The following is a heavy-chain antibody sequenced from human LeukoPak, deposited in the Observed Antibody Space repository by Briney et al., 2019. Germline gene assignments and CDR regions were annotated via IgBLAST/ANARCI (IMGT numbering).Heavy chain of an antibody. J-gene: IGHJ4*02. CDR1: GGSISSSNW. CDR2: IYHSGST. D-gene: IGHD3-22*01. V-gene: IGHV4-4*02. CDR3: ARDAYDSSGYSFDY. Sequence: SGTLSLTCAVSGGSISSSNWWGWVRQPPGKGLEWIGQIYHSGSTNYNPSLKSRVTISVDKSKNQFSLKLSSVTAADTAVYYCARDAYDSSGYSFDYWGQGTLVTVSS.